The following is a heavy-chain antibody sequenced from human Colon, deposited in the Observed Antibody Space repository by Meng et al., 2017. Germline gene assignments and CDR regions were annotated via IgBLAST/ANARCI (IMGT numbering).Heavy chain of an antibody. CDR1: GFTFTSYW. V-gene: IGHV3-7*03. CDR3: ATGGAPLPFDP. Sequence: GESLKISCIASGFTFTSYWMSWVRQAPGKGLEWVANIKQDGSEKYYVDSVKGRFTISRDNSKNTVFLQMNNLRADDTAVYYCATGGAPLPFDPWGQGTLVTVSS. CDR2: IKQDGSEK. J-gene: IGHJ5*02. D-gene: IGHD3-16*01.